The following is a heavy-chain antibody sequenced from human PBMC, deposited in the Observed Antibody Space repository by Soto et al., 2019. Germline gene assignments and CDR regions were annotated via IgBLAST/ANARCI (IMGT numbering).Heavy chain of an antibody. V-gene: IGHV3-23*01. Sequence: GGSLRLSCAVSGFTFSNYAMSWVRQAPGKGLEWVSAISGSGGSTYYADSVKGRFTISRDNSKNTLYLQMNSLRAEDTAVYYCAKDGADVLRYFDWLPTGDYYGMDVWGQGTTVTVSS. D-gene: IGHD3-9*01. CDR1: GFTFSNYA. CDR3: AKDGADVLRYFDWLPTGDYYGMDV. J-gene: IGHJ6*02. CDR2: ISGSGGST.